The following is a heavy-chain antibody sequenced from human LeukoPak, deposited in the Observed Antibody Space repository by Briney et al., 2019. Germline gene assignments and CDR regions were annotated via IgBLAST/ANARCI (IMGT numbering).Heavy chain of an antibody. CDR2: MNPNSGNT. V-gene: IGHV1-8*01. Sequence: ASVKVSCKASGYTFTSYDINWVRQATGQGLEWMGWMNPNSGNTGHAPRFQGRVTMTRDTSISTAYMELSSLTSDDTAVYYCARVTRGYRGYDAYYWGQGTLVTVSS. D-gene: IGHD5-12*01. CDR3: ARVTRGYRGYDAYY. J-gene: IGHJ4*02. CDR1: GYTFTSYD.